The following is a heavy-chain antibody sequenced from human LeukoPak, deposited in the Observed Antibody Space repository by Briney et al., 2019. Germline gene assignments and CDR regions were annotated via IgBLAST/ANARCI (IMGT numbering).Heavy chain of an antibody. CDR3: AKDQITMIVEVFDY. CDR1: GFTVRTNY. V-gene: IGHV3-53*01. Sequence: GGSLRLSCAVSGFTVRTNYMSWVRQAPGKGLEWVSILYSAGDIYYVDSVKGRFTISRDNSRNTLYLQMNSLRVEDSAVYYCAKDQITMIVEVFDYWGQGTLVTVSS. CDR2: LYSAGDI. J-gene: IGHJ4*02. D-gene: IGHD3-22*01.